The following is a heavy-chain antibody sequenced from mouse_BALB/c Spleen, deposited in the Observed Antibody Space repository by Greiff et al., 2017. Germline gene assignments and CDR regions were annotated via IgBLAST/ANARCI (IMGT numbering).Heavy chain of an antibody. D-gene: IGHD4-1*01. CDR2: ISSGGST. CDR1: GFTFSSYA. J-gene: IGHJ3*01. Sequence: DVHLVESGGGLVKPGGSLKLSCAASGFTFSSYAMSWVRQTPEKRLEWVASISSGGSTYYPDSVKGRFTISRDNARNILYLQMSSLRSEDTAMYYCASEGTGAFAYWGQGTLVTVSA. CDR3: ASEGTGAFAY. V-gene: IGHV5-6-5*01.